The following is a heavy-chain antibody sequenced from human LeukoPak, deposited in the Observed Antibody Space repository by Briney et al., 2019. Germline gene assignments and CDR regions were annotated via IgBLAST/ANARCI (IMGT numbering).Heavy chain of an antibody. CDR1: GDSISNYY. J-gene: IGHJ4*02. CDR2: IYYSGST. D-gene: IGHD3-10*01. CDR3: ASPYYSDY. V-gene: IGHV4-59*12. Sequence: SETLSLTCTVSGDSISNYYWNWIRQPPGKGLEWIGYIYYSGSTNYNPSLKSRVTISVDTSKNQFSLKLSSVTAADTAVYYCASPYYSDYWGQGTLVTVSS.